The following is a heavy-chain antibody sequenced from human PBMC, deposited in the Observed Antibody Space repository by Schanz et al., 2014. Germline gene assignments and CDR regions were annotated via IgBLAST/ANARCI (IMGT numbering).Heavy chain of an antibody. D-gene: IGHD2-21*02. V-gene: IGHV3-23*05. CDR2: VSSRSDEI. CDR3: AKDLGVDCGDGCFNWYFDL. J-gene: IGHJ2*01. Sequence: EVQLLESGGGLVQPGGSLRLSCSASTFTFDHYAMTWVRQAPGKGLEWVAAVSSRSDEIKYADSVRGRFTISRDNSRSTMYLQMNSLRAEDTAVYFCAKDLGVDCGDGCFNWYFDLWGGGTLVTVSS. CDR1: TFTFDHYA.